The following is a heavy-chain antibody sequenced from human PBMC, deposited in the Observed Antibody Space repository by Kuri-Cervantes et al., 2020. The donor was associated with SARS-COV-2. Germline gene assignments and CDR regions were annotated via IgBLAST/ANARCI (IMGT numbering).Heavy chain of an antibody. J-gene: IGHJ3*02. CDR1: GFTFSSYW. Sequence: GGSLRLSCAASGFTFSSYWMSWVRQAPGKGLEWVANIKQDGSEKYHVDSVKGRFTISRDNAKNSLYLQMNSLRAEDTAVYYCARELLWFGGCGAFDIWGQGTMVTVSS. D-gene: IGHD3-10*01. CDR2: IKQDGSEK. V-gene: IGHV3-7*01. CDR3: ARELLWFGGCGAFDI.